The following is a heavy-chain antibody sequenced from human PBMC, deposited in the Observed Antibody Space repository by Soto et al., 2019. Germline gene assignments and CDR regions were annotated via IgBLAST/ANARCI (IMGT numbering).Heavy chain of an antibody. V-gene: IGHV3-30*15. CDR1: GFTFTSYA. CDR2: ISYDGINE. Sequence: QVQLVESGGSVVQPGRSLRLSCEASGFTFTSYAMHWVRQAPGKGLEWVAVISYDGINEYYADSVKGRFTISRDNSKNTLFVQMSRLRVEDTAVYCCARDRLRLGELSLIGYFDYWGQGALGIVSS. D-gene: IGHD3-16*02. J-gene: IGHJ4*02. CDR3: ARDRLRLGELSLIGYFDY.